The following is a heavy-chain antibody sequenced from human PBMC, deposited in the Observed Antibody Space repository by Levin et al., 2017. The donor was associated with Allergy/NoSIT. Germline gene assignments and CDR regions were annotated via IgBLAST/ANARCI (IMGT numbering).Heavy chain of an antibody. J-gene: IGHJ4*02. CDR1: GLTFSSYA. Sequence: GASVKVSCTASGLTFSSYAMSWVRQAPGKELEWVSAITNSGGDTYHADSVKGRFTISRDNSKNTLFLQMNSLRAEDTAIYYCAKGSGSSRPYYFDYWGQGTLVTVSS. D-gene: IGHD1-1*01. CDR2: ITNSGGDT. CDR3: AKGSGSSRPYYFDY. V-gene: IGHV3-23*01.